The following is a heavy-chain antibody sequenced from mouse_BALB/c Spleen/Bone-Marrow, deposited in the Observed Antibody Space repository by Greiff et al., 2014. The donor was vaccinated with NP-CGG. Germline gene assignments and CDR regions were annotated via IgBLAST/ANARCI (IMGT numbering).Heavy chain of an antibody. V-gene: IGHV3-8*02. J-gene: IGHJ4*01. Sequence: EVKLQESGPSLVKPSQTLSLTCSVTGDSITSGYRNWIRKFPGNKLEYMGYISYSGSTYYNPSLKSRISITRDTSKNQYYLQLNSVTTEDTATYYCARILLRSYAMDYWGQGTSVTVSS. CDR1: GDSITSGY. CDR3: ARILLRSYAMDY. CDR2: ISYSGST. D-gene: IGHD1-1*01.